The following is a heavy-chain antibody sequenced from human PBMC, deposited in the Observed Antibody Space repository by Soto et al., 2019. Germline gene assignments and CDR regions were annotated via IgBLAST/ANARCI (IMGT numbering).Heavy chain of an antibody. Sequence: GESLKISCKGSGYSFTSYWIGWVRQMPGKGLEWMGIIYPGDSDTRYSPSFQGQVTISADKSISTAYLQWSSLKASDTAMYYCARTATAGKYYYGTDVWGQGTTVTVSS. CDR1: GYSFTSYW. CDR2: IYPGDSDT. D-gene: IGHD6-13*01. V-gene: IGHV5-51*01. J-gene: IGHJ6*02. CDR3: ARTATAGKYYYGTDV.